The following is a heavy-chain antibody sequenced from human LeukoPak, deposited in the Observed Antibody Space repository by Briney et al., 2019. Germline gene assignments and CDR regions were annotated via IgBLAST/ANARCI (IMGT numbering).Heavy chain of an antibody. CDR1: GYTFTSYG. J-gene: IGHJ6*02. CDR3: ARDRSYDSSGYSHYYYYGMDV. Sequence: ASVKVSRKASGYTFTSYGISWVRQAPGQGLEWMGWISAYNGNTNYAQKLQGRVTMTTDTSTSTAYMELRSLRSDDTAVYYCARDRSYDSSGYSHYYYYGMDVWGQGTTVTVSS. CDR2: ISAYNGNT. D-gene: IGHD3-22*01. V-gene: IGHV1-18*01.